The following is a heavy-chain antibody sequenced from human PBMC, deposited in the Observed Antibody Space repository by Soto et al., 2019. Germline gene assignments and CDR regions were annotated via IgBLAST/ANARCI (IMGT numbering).Heavy chain of an antibody. CDR2: INPNSGGT. V-gene: IGHV1-2*02. Sequence: ASVKVSCKASGYTFTDYYIHCVRQAPGQGLEWMGWINPNSGGTNSAQKFQGRVTMTRDTSISTAYMELSSLRSDDTAVYFCARDRGVAGRRYNWFDPWGQGTLVTVSS. CDR1: GYTFTDYY. J-gene: IGHJ5*02. D-gene: IGHD6-6*01. CDR3: ARDRGVAGRRYNWFDP.